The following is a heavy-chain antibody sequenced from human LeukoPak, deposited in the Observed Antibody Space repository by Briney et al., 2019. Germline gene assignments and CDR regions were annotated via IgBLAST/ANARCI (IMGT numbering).Heavy chain of an antibody. J-gene: IGHJ4*02. CDR3: ARYGNYYDSSGYASYYFDY. V-gene: IGHV4-39*01. CDR2: IYYSGST. D-gene: IGHD3-22*01. CDR1: GGSISSSSYY. Sequence: SETLSLTCTVSGGSISSSSYYWGWIRQPPGKGLEWIGSIYYSGSTYYDPSLKSRVTISVDTSKNQFSLKLSSVTAADTAVYYCARYGNYYDSSGYASYYFDYWGQGTLVTVSS.